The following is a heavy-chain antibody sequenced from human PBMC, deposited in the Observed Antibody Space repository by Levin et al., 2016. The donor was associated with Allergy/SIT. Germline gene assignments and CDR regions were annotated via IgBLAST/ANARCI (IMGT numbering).Heavy chain of an antibody. V-gene: IGHV5-51*01. Sequence: VRQMPGKGLEWMGIIYPGDSDTRYSPSFQGQVTISADKSISTAYLQWSSLKASDTAMYYCARHAGGETTVTTNEPPSGGYYYGMDVWGQGTTVTVSS. D-gene: IGHD4-17*01. CDR3: ARHAGGETTVTTNEPPSGGYYYGMDV. J-gene: IGHJ6*02. CDR2: IYPGDSDT.